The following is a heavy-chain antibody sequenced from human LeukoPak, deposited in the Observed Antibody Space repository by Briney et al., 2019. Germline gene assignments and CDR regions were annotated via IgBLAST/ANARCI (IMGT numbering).Heavy chain of an antibody. CDR2: ISSSSSYI. V-gene: IGHV3-21*01. D-gene: IGHD3-9*01. Sequence: GGSLRLSCAASGFTFSSYSMNWVRQAPGKGLEWVSSISSSSSYIYYADSVKGRFTISRDNAKNSLYLQMNSLRAEDTAVHYCAREGLRYFDWLSDPHYYGMDVWGQGTTVTVSS. CDR3: AREGLRYFDWLSDPHYYGMDV. CDR1: GFTFSSYS. J-gene: IGHJ6*02.